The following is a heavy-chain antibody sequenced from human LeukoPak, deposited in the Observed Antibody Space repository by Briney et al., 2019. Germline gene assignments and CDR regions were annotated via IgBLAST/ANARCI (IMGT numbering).Heavy chain of an antibody. CDR1: GGSISSYY. D-gene: IGHD3-22*01. CDR3: ARVTGYMIEDYFDY. V-gene: IGHV4-59*01. J-gene: IGHJ4*02. Sequence: SETLSLTCTVSGGSISSYYWSWIRQPPGKGLEWIGYIYYSGSTNYNPSLKSRVTISVETSKNQFSLKLSSVTAAATAVYYCARVTGYMIEDYFDYWGQGTLVTVSS. CDR2: IYYSGST.